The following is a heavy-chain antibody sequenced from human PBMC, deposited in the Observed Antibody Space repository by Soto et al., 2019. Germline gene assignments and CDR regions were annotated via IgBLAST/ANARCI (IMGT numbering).Heavy chain of an antibody. CDR2: IYHSGST. CDR3: ARAPYYGDYDY. J-gene: IGHJ4*02. CDR1: GGSISSGGYS. V-gene: IGHV4-30-2*01. D-gene: IGHD4-17*01. Sequence: PSETLSLTCAVSGGSISSGGYSWSWIRQPPGKGLEWIGYIYHSGSTYYNPSLKSRVTISVDRSKNQFSLKLSSVTAADTAVYYCARAPYYGDYDYWGQGTPVTVSS.